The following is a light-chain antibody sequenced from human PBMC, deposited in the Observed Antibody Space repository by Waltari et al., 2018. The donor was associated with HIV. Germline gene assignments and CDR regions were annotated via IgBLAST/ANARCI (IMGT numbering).Light chain of an antibody. Sequence: QSVLTQPPSVSAAPGHKVTISCSGSTSNIRDDSVSWYQQPPGDVPKVLIYDNNKRPAGIPGRFSGSKSGTSGTLDITGLQTGDEADYYCATWDSGLSAYVFGTGTKVTVL. CDR3: ATWDSGLSAYV. J-gene: IGLJ1*01. V-gene: IGLV1-51*01. CDR2: DNN. CDR1: TSNIRDDS.